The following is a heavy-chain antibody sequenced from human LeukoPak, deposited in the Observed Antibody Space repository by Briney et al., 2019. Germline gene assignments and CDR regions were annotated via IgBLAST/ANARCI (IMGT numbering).Heavy chain of an antibody. CDR2: VYSGRST. V-gene: IGHV3-53*01. CDR3: AKDIGSYYDY. Sequence: PGGSLRLSCAASGFTVSSNYMSWVRQAPGKGLEWVSVVYSGRSTYYADSVKGRFTISRDNSKNTLYLQMNSLRAEDTAVYYCAKDIGSYYDYWGQGILVTVSS. D-gene: IGHD3-10*01. CDR1: GFTVSSNY. J-gene: IGHJ4*02.